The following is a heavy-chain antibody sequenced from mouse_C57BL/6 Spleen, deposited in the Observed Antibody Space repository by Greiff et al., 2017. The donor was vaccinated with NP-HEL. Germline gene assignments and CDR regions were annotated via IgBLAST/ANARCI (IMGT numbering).Heavy chain of an antibody. V-gene: IGHV1-82*01. CDR2: ISPGDGDT. D-gene: IGHD2-3*01. Sequence: QVQLQQSGPELVKPGASVKISCKASGYAFSSSWMNWVQQRPGKGLEWIGRISPGDGDTNYNGKFKGTATLTADKSSSTAYIQLSSLTSEDAAVYFCARDGPYAMDYWGQGTSVTVSS. CDR3: ARDGPYAMDY. J-gene: IGHJ4*01. CDR1: GYAFSSSW.